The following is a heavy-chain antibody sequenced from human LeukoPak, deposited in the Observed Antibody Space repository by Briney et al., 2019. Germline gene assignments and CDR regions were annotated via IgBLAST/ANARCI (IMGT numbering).Heavy chain of an antibody. Sequence: GGTLRLSCAASGFTFSSYWMSWVRQAPGKGLEWVANIKQDGSEKYYVDSVKGRFTISRDNAKNSLYLQMNSLRAEDTAVYYCARDRRSQWELPGGVDYWGQGTLVTVSS. CDR2: IKQDGSEK. J-gene: IGHJ4*02. V-gene: IGHV3-7*01. CDR1: GFTFSSYW. CDR3: ARDRRSQWELPGGVDY. D-gene: IGHD1-26*01.